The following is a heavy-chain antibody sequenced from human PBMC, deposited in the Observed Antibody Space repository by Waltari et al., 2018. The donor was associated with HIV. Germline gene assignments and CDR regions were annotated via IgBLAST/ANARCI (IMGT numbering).Heavy chain of an antibody. J-gene: IGHJ4*02. CDR1: GSTFDSCW. CDR2: IKEDGSEK. Sequence: EVQLVESGGGLVQPGGSLRLSCAASGSTFDSCWLSWVRQPPGKGREWVANIKEDGSEKYYVDAVKGRFTISRDNAKNALYLQMTSLRAEDTAVYYCARTYGSGSFEYWGQGTLVTVSS. D-gene: IGHD3-10*01. CDR3: ARTYGSGSFEY. V-gene: IGHV3-7*01.